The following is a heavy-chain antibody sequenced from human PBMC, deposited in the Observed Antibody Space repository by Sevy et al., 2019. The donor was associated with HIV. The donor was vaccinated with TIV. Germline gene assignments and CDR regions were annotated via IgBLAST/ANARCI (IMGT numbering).Heavy chain of an antibody. CDR1: GFAFSSFA. Sequence: GGSLRLSCAASGFAFSSFAMSWVRQAPGKGLEWVSAIVGRGGSTYYADSVKGRFTISRDNSKNTLYRQMNSLRAEDTALYYCAKELYGAAAAFYWYFDLWGRGTLVTVSS. J-gene: IGHJ2*01. CDR3: AKELYGAAAAFYWYFDL. D-gene: IGHD6-13*01. V-gene: IGHV3-23*01. CDR2: IVGRGGST.